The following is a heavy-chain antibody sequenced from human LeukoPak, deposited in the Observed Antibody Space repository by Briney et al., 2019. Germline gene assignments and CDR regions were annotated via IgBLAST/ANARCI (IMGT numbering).Heavy chain of an antibody. Sequence: VKVSCKAFGGTFSSYAISWVRQAPGQGLEWMGGIIPIFGTANYAQKFQGRVTITTDESTSTAYLELSSLRSEDTAVYYCARGGGGNFWSAYPYYFDYWGQGTLVTVSS. CDR3: ARGGGGNFWSAYPYYFDY. V-gene: IGHV1-69*05. CDR1: GGTFSSYA. J-gene: IGHJ4*02. D-gene: IGHD3-3*01. CDR2: IIPIFGTA.